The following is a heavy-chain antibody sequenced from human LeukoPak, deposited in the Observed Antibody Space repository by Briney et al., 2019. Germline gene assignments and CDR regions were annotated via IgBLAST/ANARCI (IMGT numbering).Heavy chain of an antibody. Sequence: GGSLRLSCAASGFTFRSYAMSWVRQAPGQGLEWVSSISGGGGGTYYANSVKGRFTISRDNSKSTLCLQMNGLRAEDTAVYYCAKISTPIPAAGAMDNWGQGTLVTVSS. J-gene: IGHJ4*02. V-gene: IGHV3-23*01. CDR2: ISGGGGGT. CDR1: GFTFRSYA. D-gene: IGHD6-13*01. CDR3: AKISTPIPAAGAMDN.